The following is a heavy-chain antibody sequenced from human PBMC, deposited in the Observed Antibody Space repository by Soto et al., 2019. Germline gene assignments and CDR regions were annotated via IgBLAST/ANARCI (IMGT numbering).Heavy chain of an antibody. Sequence: PGESLKISCKGSGYSFTSYWISWVRQMPGKGLEWMGRIDPSDSYTNYSPSFQGHVTISADKSISTAYLQWSSLKASDTAMYYCASQSGRVVRGVIINPTYNWFDPWGQGTLVTVSS. CDR1: GYSFTSYW. CDR2: IDPSDSYT. J-gene: IGHJ5*02. D-gene: IGHD3-10*01. CDR3: ASQSGRVVRGVIINPTYNWFDP. V-gene: IGHV5-10-1*01.